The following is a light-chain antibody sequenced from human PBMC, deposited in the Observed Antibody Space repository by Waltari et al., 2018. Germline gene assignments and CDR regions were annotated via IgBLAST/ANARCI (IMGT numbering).Light chain of an antibody. J-gene: IGKJ1*01. CDR3: QQYYSTWT. V-gene: IGKV4-1*01. CDR1: QSLLYSYNNKNY. CDR2: WAS. Sequence: DIVMTQSPDSLTVSLGERATINCKSGQSLLYSYNNKNYLAWYQQKPGQPPKLLIYWASTRESGVPDRFSGSGSGTDFTLTITNLQAEDVAVYYCQQYYSTWTFGQGTKVELK.